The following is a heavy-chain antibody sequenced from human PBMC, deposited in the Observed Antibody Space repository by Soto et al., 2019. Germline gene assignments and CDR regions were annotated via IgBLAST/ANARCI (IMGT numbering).Heavy chain of an antibody. CDR3: ARGQLVVITWFDP. CDR1: GVTLSSYW. CDR2: IKQDGSEK. J-gene: IGHJ5*02. V-gene: IGHV3-7*01. D-gene: IGHD3-22*01. Sequence: PXGSLILSCAASGVTLSSYWMSWVRQAPEKGLEWVANIKQDGSEKYYVDSVKGRFTISRDNAKNSLYLQMNSLRAEDTAVYYCARGQLVVITWFDPWGQGNLVTVSS.